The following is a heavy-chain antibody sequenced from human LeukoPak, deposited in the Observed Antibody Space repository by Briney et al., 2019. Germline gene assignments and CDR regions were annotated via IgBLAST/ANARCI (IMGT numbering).Heavy chain of an antibody. J-gene: IGHJ6*03. CDR2: INWNGGST. Sequence: GGSLRLSCAASGFTFDDYGMSWVRQAPGKGLEWVSGINWNGGSTGYADSVKGRFTISRDNAKNSLYLQMNSLRAEDTAVYYCARALRSGRFYYYYYYMDVWGKGTTVTVSS. V-gene: IGHV3-20*04. D-gene: IGHD3-16*01. CDR3: ARALRSGRFYYYYYYMDV. CDR1: GFTFDDYG.